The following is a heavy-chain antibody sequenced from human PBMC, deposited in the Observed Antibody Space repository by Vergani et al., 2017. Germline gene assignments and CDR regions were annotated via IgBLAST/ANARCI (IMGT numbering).Heavy chain of an antibody. CDR3: ARHIYPYSSSSQFDY. J-gene: IGHJ4*02. Sequence: QVKLQESGPGLVKPSETLSLTCTVSGASVNSYYWSWIRQPPGKGLEWMGYVSFRGDTLYDPSVKGRMTISLNTSSNQFSLKLSSVTATDTAVYYCARHIYPYSSSSQFDYWGQGTLVTVSS. CDR1: GASVNSYY. V-gene: IGHV4-59*08. D-gene: IGHD6-6*01. CDR2: VSFRGDT.